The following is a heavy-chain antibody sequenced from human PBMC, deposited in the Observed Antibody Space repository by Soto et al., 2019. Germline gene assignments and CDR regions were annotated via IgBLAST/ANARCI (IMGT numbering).Heavy chain of an antibody. CDR3: ARYSSSAGWFAP. CDR2: IYAGGST. CDR1: GFSVSNNY. Sequence: EVQLVETGGGLIQPGGSLRVSCAASGFSVSNNYMSWVRQAPGKGLEWVSLIYAGGSTSYADSVKGRFTISRDNSKNTLYLQMNSLRAEDTAVYYCARYSSSAGWFAPWGQGTLVTVSS. J-gene: IGHJ5*02. V-gene: IGHV3-53*02. D-gene: IGHD6-6*01.